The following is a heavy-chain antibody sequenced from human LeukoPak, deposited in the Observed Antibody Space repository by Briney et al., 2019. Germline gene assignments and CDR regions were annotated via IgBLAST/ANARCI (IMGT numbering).Heavy chain of an antibody. V-gene: IGHV3-23*01. CDR1: GFTFSSYG. J-gene: IGHJ4*02. CDR3: ATENYYDSSGWQFDY. D-gene: IGHD3-22*01. CDR2: ISGSGGIT. Sequence: GGSLRLSCTASGFTFSSYGMSWVRQAPGKGLEWVSTISGSGGITYYVDSVKGRFTISRDNFKTTLYLQMNSLRAEDTAVYYCATENYYDSSGWQFDYWGQGTLVTVSS.